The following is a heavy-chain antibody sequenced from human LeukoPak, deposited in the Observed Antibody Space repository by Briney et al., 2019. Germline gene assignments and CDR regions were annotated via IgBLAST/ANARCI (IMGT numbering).Heavy chain of an antibody. J-gene: IGHJ4*02. Sequence: SETLSLTCTVSGGSISSSSYYWGWIRQPPGKGLEWIGSIYYSGSTYYNPSLKSRVSISLDTSKIQFSLKLNSVTAADTAVYYCARHLVGAVAGYYFDYWGQGTLVTVSS. CDR3: ARHLVGAVAGYYFDY. V-gene: IGHV4-39*01. CDR2: IYYSGST. CDR1: GGSISSSSYY. D-gene: IGHD1-26*01.